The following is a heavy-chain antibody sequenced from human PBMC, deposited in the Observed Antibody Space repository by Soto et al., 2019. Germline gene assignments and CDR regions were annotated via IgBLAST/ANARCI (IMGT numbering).Heavy chain of an antibody. V-gene: IGHV4-39*01. D-gene: IGHD5-12*01. Sequence: PSETLSLTCTVSGGSISSSSYYWGWIRQPPGKGLEWIGSIYYSGSTYYNPSLKSRVTISVDTSKNQFSLKLSSVTAADTAVYYCARQAVQRSGFTDYWGQGTLVTVSS. CDR1: GGSISSSSYY. CDR3: ARQAVQRSGFTDY. CDR2: IYYSGST. J-gene: IGHJ4*02.